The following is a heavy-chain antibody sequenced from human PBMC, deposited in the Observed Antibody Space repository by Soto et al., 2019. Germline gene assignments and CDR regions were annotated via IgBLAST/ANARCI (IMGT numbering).Heavy chain of an antibody. CDR2: VSFDGTNK. CDR3: ANGDSSGFEYFQS. CDR1: GFTFSSHG. J-gene: IGHJ1*01. D-gene: IGHD3-22*01. V-gene: IGHV3-30*18. Sequence: QVQLVESGGGVVQPGMTLRLSCTASGFTFSSHGMHWVRQAPGKGLEWVAVVSFDGTNKNYADSVRGRFTISRDNSKNTLYLQMSSLRAEDTAVYYCANGDSSGFEYFQSWGQGILVTVSS.